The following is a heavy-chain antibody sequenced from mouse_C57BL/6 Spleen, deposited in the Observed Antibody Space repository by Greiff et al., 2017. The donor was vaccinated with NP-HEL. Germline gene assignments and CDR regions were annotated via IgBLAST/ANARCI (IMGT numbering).Heavy chain of an antibody. J-gene: IGHJ4*01. CDR1: GYAFSSSW. CDR2: IYPGDGDT. D-gene: IGHD4-1*02. V-gene: IGHV1-82*01. Sequence: QVQLQQSGPELVKPGASVKISCKASGYAFSSSWMNWVKQRPGKGLEWIGRIYPGDGDTNYNGKFKGKATLTADKSSSTAYMQLSSLTSEDSAVYFCARTSTGTRDAMDYWGQGTSVTVSS. CDR3: ARTSTGTRDAMDY.